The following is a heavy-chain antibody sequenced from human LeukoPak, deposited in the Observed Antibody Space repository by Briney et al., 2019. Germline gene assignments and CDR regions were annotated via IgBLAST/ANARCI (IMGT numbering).Heavy chain of an antibody. J-gene: IGHJ4*02. CDR2: INPNSGGT. Sequence: ASVKVSCKASGYTFTAYYMHWVRQAPGQGLEWMGWINPNSGGTNYAQKFKGWVTMTRDTSSSTAYMELSRLRSDDTAVYYCARGVSGHFDYWGQGTLVTVSS. V-gene: IGHV1-2*04. CDR3: ARGVSGHFDY. CDR1: GYTFTAYY. D-gene: IGHD3-16*01.